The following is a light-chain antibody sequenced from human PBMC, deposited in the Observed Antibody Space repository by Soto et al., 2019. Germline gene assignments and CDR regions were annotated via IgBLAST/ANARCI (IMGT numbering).Light chain of an antibody. Sequence: DIQMTQSPSTLSASVGDRVTITCRASQSISSWLAWYQQKPGKAPKLLIYDASSLESGVPSKFSGSGSGTEFTLTISSLQPDDFATYCCQHYISSPWTFGQGTKVEIK. CDR1: QSISSW. CDR2: DAS. V-gene: IGKV1-5*01. J-gene: IGKJ1*01. CDR3: QHYISSPWT.